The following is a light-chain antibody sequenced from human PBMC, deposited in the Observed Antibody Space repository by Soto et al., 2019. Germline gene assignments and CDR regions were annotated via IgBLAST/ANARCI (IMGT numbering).Light chain of an antibody. V-gene: IGKV3-20*01. CDR3: QKYGSAFT. CDR2: AAS. J-gene: IGKJ3*01. CDR1: QSISSNY. Sequence: EIVLTQSPGTLSLSPGERATLSCRASQSISSNYLAWYQHKPGQGPRVLIYAASSRATGIPDRFSGSGSGTDFTLTISRLEPEDFALYYCQKYGSAFTFGPGTKVDIK.